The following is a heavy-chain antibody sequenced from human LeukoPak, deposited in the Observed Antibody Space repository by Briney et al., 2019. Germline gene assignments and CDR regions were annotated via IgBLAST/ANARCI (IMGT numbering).Heavy chain of an antibody. J-gene: IGHJ4*01. D-gene: IGHD3-22*01. Sequence: SETLSLTCTVSGASITNNFWTWIRQPPGQGLEWIGYIYSSGSAKYNPSLKSRVIISADTSKNQISLNLTSVTAADTAVYFCARHRDYYDTWGHGTLVTVSS. CDR2: IYSSGSA. V-gene: IGHV4-59*08. CDR3: ARHRDYYDT. CDR1: GASITNNF.